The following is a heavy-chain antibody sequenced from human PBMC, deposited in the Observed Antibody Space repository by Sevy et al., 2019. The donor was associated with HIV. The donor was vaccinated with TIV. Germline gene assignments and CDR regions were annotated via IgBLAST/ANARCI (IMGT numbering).Heavy chain of an antibody. V-gene: IGHV3-30*02. CDR3: AKDPVGSVVWSGYYLYNWFDP. D-gene: IGHD3-3*01. CDR2: IRYDGSNK. J-gene: IGHJ5*02. Sequence: GGSLRLSCAASGFTFSSYGMHWVRQAPGKGLEWVAFIRYDGSNKYYAESVKGRFTISRDNSKNTLYLQMNSRRAEETAVYYRAKDPVGSVVWSGYYLYNWFDPWGQGTLVTVSS. CDR1: GFTFSSYG.